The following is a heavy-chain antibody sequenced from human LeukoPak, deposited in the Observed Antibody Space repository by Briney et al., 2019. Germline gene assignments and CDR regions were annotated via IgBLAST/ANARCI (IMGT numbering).Heavy chain of an antibody. J-gene: IGHJ4*02. D-gene: IGHD3-22*01. CDR1: GFTFSSYG. CDR2: IWYDGSNK. Sequence: PERSLRLSCAASGFTFSSYGMHWVRQAPGKGLEWVAVIWYDGSNKYYADSVKGRFTISRDNSKNTLYLQMNSLRAEDTVVYYSARDPQRFTMIVVVTPDYWGQGTLVTVSS. V-gene: IGHV3-33*01. CDR3: ARDPQRFTMIVVVTPDY.